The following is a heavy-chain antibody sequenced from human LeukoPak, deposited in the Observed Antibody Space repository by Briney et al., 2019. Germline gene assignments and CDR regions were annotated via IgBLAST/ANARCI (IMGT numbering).Heavy chain of an antibody. J-gene: IGHJ4*02. V-gene: IGHV1-69*04. CDR1: GGTFSGYA. CDR3: ARGEMATPFDY. Sequence: SVKVSCKASGGTFSGYAIRWVRQAPGQGLEWMGRIIPIFGIANYAQKFQGRVTITADKSTSTAYMELSSLRSEDTAVYYCARGEMATPFDYWGQGTLVTVSS. D-gene: IGHD5-24*01. CDR2: IIPIFGIA.